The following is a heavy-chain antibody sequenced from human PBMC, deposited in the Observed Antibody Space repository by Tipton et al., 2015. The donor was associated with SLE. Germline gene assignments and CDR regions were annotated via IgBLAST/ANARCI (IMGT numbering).Heavy chain of an antibody. CDR2: IFHIGNT. D-gene: IGHD2-21*02. CDR1: GDSIRSSGYF. J-gene: IGHJ6*02. Sequence: TLSLTCTVSGDSIRSSGYFWAWIRQPPGKGLEWIGSIFHIGNTYYNPSLKSRVTISLDTSKNQFSLRLTSVTAADTAVYYCARGMVTWRGAIVGVDVWGQGTTVNVSS. V-gene: IGHV4-39*07. CDR3: ARGMVTWRGAIVGVDV.